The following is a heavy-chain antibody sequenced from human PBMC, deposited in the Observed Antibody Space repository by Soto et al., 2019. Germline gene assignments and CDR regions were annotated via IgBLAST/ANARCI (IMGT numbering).Heavy chain of an antibody. V-gene: IGHV4-34*01. CDR1: GGSFSGYY. CDR3: ARRCSGGSCPNDY. D-gene: IGHD2-15*01. J-gene: IGHJ4*02. Sequence: QVQLQQWGAGLLKPSETLSLTCAVYGGSFSGYYWSWIRQPPGKGLEWIGEINHSGSTNYNPSLNSRVTISVDTSKNQFSLKLSSVTAADTAVYYCARRCSGGSCPNDYWGQGTLVTVSS. CDR2: INHSGST.